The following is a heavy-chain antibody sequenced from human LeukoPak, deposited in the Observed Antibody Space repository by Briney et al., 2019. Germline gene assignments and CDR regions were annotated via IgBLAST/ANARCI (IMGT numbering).Heavy chain of an antibody. CDR2: ISSSSSTI. J-gene: IGHJ4*02. CDR1: GFTFSSYA. Sequence: GGSLRLSCAASGFTFSSYAMSWVRQAPGKGLEWVSYISSSSSTIYYADSVKGRFTISRDSAKNSLYLQMNSLRDEDTAVYYCAPHRGGNYPFDFWGQGTLVTVSS. V-gene: IGHV3-48*02. CDR3: APHRGGNYPFDF. D-gene: IGHD1-26*01.